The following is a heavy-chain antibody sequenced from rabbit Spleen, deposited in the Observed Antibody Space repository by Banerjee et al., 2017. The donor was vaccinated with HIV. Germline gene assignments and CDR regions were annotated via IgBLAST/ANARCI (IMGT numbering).Heavy chain of an antibody. V-gene: IGHV1S45*01. J-gene: IGHJ6*01. CDR3: ARDTSSSFSSYGMDL. Sequence: QEQLVESGGGLVQPGASPTLICKASGFSLSTYEMIWVRQAPGEGLEWIACIYGGVSGAIYYASWAKGRFTISKSSSTTVTLQMTSLTAADTATYFCARDTSSSFSSYGMDLWGPGTLVTVS. CDR1: GFSLSTYEM. D-gene: IGHD1-1*01. CDR2: IYGGVSGAI.